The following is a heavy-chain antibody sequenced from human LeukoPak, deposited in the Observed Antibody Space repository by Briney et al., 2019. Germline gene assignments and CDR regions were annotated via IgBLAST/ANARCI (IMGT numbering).Heavy chain of an antibody. CDR1: GGSISSGSYY. CDR2: IYTSGST. D-gene: IGHD6-19*01. V-gene: IGHV4-61*02. Sequence: SQTLSLTCTVSGGSISSGSYYWSWIRQPAGKGLEWIGRIYTSGSTNYNPSLKRRVTISVDTSKNQFSLKLSSVTAADTAVYYCARTLIAVAADWFDPWGQGTLVTVSS. CDR3: ARTLIAVAADWFDP. J-gene: IGHJ5*02.